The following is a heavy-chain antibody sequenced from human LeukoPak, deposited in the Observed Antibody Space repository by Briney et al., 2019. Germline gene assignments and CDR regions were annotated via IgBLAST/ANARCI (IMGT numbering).Heavy chain of an antibody. CDR3: AKDDDWGRYKD. V-gene: IGHV3-23*01. J-gene: IGHJ1*01. CDR1: GFTFSSYA. Sequence: GGSLRLSCAASGFTFSSYAMSWVRQAPGKGLEWVSRITGSGGGTYYADSVKGRFTISRDNSKNTVSLQMNSLRGEDTAVYYCAKDDDWGRYKDWGQGTLVTVSS. D-gene: IGHD3-16*01. CDR2: ITGSGGGT.